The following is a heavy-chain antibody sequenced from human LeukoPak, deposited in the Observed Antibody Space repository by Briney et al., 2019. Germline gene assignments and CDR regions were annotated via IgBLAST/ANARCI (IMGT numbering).Heavy chain of an antibody. J-gene: IGHJ4*02. D-gene: IGHD3-22*01. CDR3: AKPDSGYYSRMGY. CDR1: GFTFSSYA. V-gene: IGHV3-23*01. CDR2: ISESGETT. Sequence: PGESLRLSCAASGFTFSSYAMSWVRQAPGKGLEWVSVISESGETTYYADSVKGRFTISRDNSKSTLYLQMKSLRAEDTAVYYCAKPDSGYYSRMGYRGQGTLVTVSS.